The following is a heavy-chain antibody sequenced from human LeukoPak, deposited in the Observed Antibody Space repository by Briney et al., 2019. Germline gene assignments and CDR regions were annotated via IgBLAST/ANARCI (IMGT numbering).Heavy chain of an antibody. CDR3: AKDGCSGGSCPRGFDP. D-gene: IGHD2-15*01. V-gene: IGHV3-33*06. CDR1: GFTFSHYA. J-gene: IGHJ5*02. Sequence: PGRSLRLSCAASGFTFSHYAMHWVRQAPGKGLEWVAVIWYDGTNEYYADSVKGRFTISRDNSKNTLYLQMTSLTAEDTAVYYCAKDGCSGGSCPRGFDPWGQGTLVTVSS. CDR2: IWYDGTNE.